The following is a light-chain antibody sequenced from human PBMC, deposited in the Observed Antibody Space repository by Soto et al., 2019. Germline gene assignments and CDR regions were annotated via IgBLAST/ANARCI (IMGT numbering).Light chain of an antibody. J-gene: IGKJ4*01. CDR2: DAS. CDR3: QQYDNLPLT. CDR1: QDISNY. V-gene: IGKV1-33*01. Sequence: DIQMTQSPSSLSASVGDRVTITCQASQDISNYLNWYQQKPGKAPKPLIYDASNLETGVPSRFSGSGSGTDFTFTISSLQPEDIATYYCQQYDNLPLTFGGGTKVDI.